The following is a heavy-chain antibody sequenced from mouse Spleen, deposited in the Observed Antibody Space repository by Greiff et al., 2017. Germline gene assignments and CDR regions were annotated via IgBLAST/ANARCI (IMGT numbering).Heavy chain of an antibody. CDR1: GFSLTSYG. D-gene: IGHD2-3*01. Sequence: QVQLKESGPGLVQPSQSLSITCTVSGFSLTSYGLHWVRQPPGKGLEWLGGIGSGGSTDYNADLLSRLSITNDNSKSQIFFKMNSLQADDTAIYYCARNLIHDYDGSAMDYRGQGTSVTVSS. CDR3: ARNLIHDYDGSAMDY. J-gene: IGHJ4*01. V-gene: IGHV2-2*01. CDR2: IGSGGST.